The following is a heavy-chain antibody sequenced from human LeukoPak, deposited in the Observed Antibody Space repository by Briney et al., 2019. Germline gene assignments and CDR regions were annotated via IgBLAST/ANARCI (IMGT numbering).Heavy chain of an antibody. Sequence: GGSLRLSCTASGFTFGDYAMSWVRQAPGKGLEWVTAISSVGHTNKSADSVKGRFTISRDNSKNTLYLQMHSLREDDTAVYYCAKEVGWFNAFDVWGQGTMVTVSS. J-gene: IGHJ3*01. D-gene: IGHD3-10*01. CDR3: AKEVGWFNAFDV. CDR1: GFTFGDYA. CDR2: ISSVGHTN. V-gene: IGHV3-30*18.